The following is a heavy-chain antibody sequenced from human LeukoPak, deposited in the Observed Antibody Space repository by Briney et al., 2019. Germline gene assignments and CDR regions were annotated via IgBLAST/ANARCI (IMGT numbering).Heavy chain of an antibody. V-gene: IGHV3-66*01. CDR1: GFTVSGYY. CDR2: IYSGGST. CDR3: ARVEGYGDYPYYFDY. D-gene: IGHD4-17*01. J-gene: IGHJ4*02. Sequence: SGGSLRLSCAAPGFTVSGYYMSWVRQAPGKGLEWVSVIYSGGSTDYADSVKGRFTISRDNSKNTVFLQMNSLRAEDTAVYYCARVEGYGDYPYYFDYWGQGTLVTVSS.